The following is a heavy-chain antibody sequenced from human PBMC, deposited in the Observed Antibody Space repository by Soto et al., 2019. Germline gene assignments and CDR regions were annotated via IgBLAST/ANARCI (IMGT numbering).Heavy chain of an antibody. CDR1: GGTFSSYA. D-gene: IGHD2-15*01. V-gene: IGHV1-69*13. J-gene: IGHJ6*02. Sequence: GASVKVSCKASGGTFSSYAISWVRQAPGQGLEWMGGIIPIFGTANYAQKFQGRVTITADESTSTAYMELSSLRSEDTAVYYCASLVVAAMDYYGMDVWGQGTTVTVSS. CDR3: ASLVVAAMDYYGMDV. CDR2: IIPIFGTA.